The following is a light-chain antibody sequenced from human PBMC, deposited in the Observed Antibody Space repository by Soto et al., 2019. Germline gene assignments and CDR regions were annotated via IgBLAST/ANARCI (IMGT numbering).Light chain of an antibody. CDR2: GAS. CDR1: QSVSSD. Sequence: EIVVTQSPCTLSLSPGEKATLSCRASQSVSSDLAWYQQKPGQAPRLLIYGASTRATGIPARFSGSGSGTEFTLTISSLQSEDFAVYYCQQYNKWPRTFGQGTKVDIK. J-gene: IGKJ1*01. CDR3: QQYNKWPRT. V-gene: IGKV3-15*01.